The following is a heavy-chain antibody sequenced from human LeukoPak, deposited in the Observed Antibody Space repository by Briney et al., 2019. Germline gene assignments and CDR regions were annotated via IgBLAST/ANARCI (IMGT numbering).Heavy chain of an antibody. CDR1: GDSISSYY. V-gene: IGHV4-59*08. CDR2: VYYSGRT. D-gene: IGHD6-6*01. Sequence: SETLSPTCSVSGDSISSYYWTWIRQPPGKGLEWIGHVYYSGRTNYNPTLESRVTISVDTSKNQFSLNLTSVTAADTAVYYCARQYSSSSYFDYWGQGTLVTVSS. CDR3: ARQYSSSSYFDY. J-gene: IGHJ4*02.